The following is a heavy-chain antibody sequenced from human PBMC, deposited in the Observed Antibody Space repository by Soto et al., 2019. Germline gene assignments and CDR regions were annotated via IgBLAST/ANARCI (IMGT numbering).Heavy chain of an antibody. CDR3: AKNQHAMAHDY. V-gene: IGHV3-23*01. J-gene: IGHJ4*02. CDR2: ISSSGGST. CDR1: GFTCSNYA. D-gene: IGHD2-8*01. Sequence: EVQLLDSGGGLVQPGGSLRLSCAASGFTCSNYAMSWVRQSPGKELEWVSSISSSGGSTDYADSVKGRFTISRDNSQNTLNLQMNSLRAEDTAIYFCAKNQHAMAHDYWGPGTLVTVSS.